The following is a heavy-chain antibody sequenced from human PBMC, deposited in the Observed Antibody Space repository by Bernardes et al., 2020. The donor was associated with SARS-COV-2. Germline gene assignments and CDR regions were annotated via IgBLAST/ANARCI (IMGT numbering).Heavy chain of an antibody. CDR1: GGSISSYY. CDR2: VYYSGSI. V-gene: IGHV4-59*08. Sequence: SETLSLTCTVSGGSISSYYWSWIRQPPGKGLEWIGYVYYSGSINYNPSLKSRVTISVDTSKNQFSLKLSSVTAADTAVHYCARHATQTITMIVVAPGAFDIWGQGTMVTVSS. J-gene: IGHJ3*02. CDR3: ARHATQTITMIVVAPGAFDI. D-gene: IGHD3-22*01.